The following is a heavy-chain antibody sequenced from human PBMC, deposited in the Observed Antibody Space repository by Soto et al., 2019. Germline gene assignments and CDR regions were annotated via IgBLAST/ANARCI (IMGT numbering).Heavy chain of an antibody. Sequence: QVQLVQSGAEVKKPGASVKVSCKASGYTFTSYGISWVRQAPGQGLEWMGWISAYNGNTNYAQKLQGRVTMTTDTSTSTAYMEVRSLRSDDTAVYYCARVPAATIYYYYYGMDVWRQGTTVTVSS. CDR2: ISAYNGNT. CDR3: ARVPAATIYYYYYGMDV. V-gene: IGHV1-18*01. D-gene: IGHD2-2*01. CDR1: GYTFTSYG. J-gene: IGHJ6*02.